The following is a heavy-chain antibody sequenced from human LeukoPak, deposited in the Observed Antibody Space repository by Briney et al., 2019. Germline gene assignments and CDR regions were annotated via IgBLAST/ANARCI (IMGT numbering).Heavy chain of an antibody. CDR1: GFTFSSYS. Sequence: PGGSLRLSCAASGFTFSSYSMNWVRQAPGKGLEWVSYISSSSSTIYYADSVKGRFTISRDNSKNTLYLQVNSLRTEDTSVYYCAKDQRAIAARPGGFDYWGQGSLVTVSS. V-gene: IGHV3-48*01. CDR2: ISSSSSTI. D-gene: IGHD6-6*01. J-gene: IGHJ4*02. CDR3: AKDQRAIAARPGGFDY.